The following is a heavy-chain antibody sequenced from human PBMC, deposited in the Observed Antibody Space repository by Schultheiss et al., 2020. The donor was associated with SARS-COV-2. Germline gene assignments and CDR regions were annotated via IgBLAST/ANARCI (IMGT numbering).Heavy chain of an antibody. D-gene: IGHD2-15*01. V-gene: IGHV3-33*05. Sequence: GESLKISCAASGFTFSSYGMHWVRQAPGKGLEWVAVISYDGSNKYYADSVKGRFTISRDNSKNTLYLQMNSLRAEDTAVYYCARGRPLVVVAAQPEYGMDVWGQGTTVTVSS. CDR1: GFTFSSYG. CDR3: ARGRPLVVVAAQPEYGMDV. CDR2: ISYDGSNK. J-gene: IGHJ6*02.